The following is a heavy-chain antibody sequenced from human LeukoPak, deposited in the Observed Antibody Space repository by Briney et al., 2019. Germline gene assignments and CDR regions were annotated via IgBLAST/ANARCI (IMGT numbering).Heavy chain of an antibody. CDR2: ISWNSGSI. J-gene: IGHJ4*02. Sequence: GRSLRLSCAASGFTFDDYAMHWVRQAPGKGLEWVSGISWNSGSIGYADSVKGRFTISRDNAKNSLYLQMNSLRAEDTALYYCAKDPGGYYGSGSYYSYFDYWGQGTLVTVPS. CDR1: GFTFDDYA. D-gene: IGHD3-10*01. V-gene: IGHV3-9*01. CDR3: AKDPGGYYGSGSYYSYFDY.